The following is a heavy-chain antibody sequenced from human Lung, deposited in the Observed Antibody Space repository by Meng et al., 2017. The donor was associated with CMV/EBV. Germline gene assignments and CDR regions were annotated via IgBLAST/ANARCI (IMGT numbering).Heavy chain of an antibody. V-gene: IGHV5-51*01. J-gene: IGHJ5*02. CDR1: GYSFSNYW. CDR3: ARRGMMTTRGYWFDP. CDR2: IYPGDSDT. Sequence: GGXXRLSCEGSGYSFSNYWIDWVRQMPGKGLEWMGSIYPGDSDTRYSPSFQGQVTISADESIRTAYLQWSTLKASDTAIYYCARRGMMTTRGYWFDPWGQGTVVTVSS. D-gene: IGHD4-17*01.